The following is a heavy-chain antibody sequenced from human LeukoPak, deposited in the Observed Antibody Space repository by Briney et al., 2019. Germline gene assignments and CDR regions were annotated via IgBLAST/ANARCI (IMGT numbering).Heavy chain of an antibody. V-gene: IGHV4-34*01. Sequence: PSETLSLTCAVYGGSFSGYYWSWIRQPPGKGLEWIGEINHSGSTNYNPSLKSRVTISVDTSKNQFSLKLSSVTAADTAVYYCARSIAAAINWFDPWGQGTLVTVSS. CDR3: ARSIAAAINWFDP. D-gene: IGHD6-13*01. CDR1: GGSFSGYY. CDR2: INHSGST. J-gene: IGHJ5*02.